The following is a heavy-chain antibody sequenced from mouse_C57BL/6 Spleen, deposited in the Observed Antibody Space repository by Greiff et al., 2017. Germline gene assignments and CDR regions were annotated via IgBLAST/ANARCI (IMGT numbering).Heavy chain of an antibody. CDR1: GYTFTSYW. J-gene: IGHJ2*01. Sequence: QVQLQQPGAELVMPGASVKLSCKASGYTFTSYWMHWVKQRPGQGLEWIGEIDPSDSYTNYNQKFKGKSTLTVDKSSSTAYMQLSSRTSEDSAVYYCARRKLGLDYWGQGTTLTVSS. V-gene: IGHV1-69*01. CDR3: ARRKLGLDY. D-gene: IGHD4-1*01. CDR2: IDPSDSYT.